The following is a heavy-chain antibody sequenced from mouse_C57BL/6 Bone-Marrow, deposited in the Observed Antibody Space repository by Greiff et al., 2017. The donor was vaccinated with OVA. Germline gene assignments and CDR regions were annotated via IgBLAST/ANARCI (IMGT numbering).Heavy chain of an antibody. J-gene: IGHJ3*01. CDR2: FYPGSGSI. CDR1: GYTFTEYT. Sequence: QVQLQQSGAELVKPGASVKLSCKASGYTFTEYTIHWVKQRSGQGLEWIGWFYPGSGSIKYNEKFKDKATLTADKSSSTVYMELSRLTSEDSAVYFGARHEEGYYYGSRGFAYWGQGTLVTVSA. CDR3: ARHEEGYYYGSRGFAY. D-gene: IGHD1-1*01. V-gene: IGHV1-62-2*01.